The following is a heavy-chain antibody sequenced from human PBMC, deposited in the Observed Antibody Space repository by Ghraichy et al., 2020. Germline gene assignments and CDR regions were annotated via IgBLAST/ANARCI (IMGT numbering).Heavy chain of an antibody. Sequence: GGSLRLSCAASGITLSRYWMSWVRQAPGKGLEWVANMNEDGSEKNYVDSVKGRFTISRDDAKNSLCLQMNNLRVEDTAVYYCVREWRCRGGDCYSKPDYWSHGTLVTVSS. V-gene: IGHV3-7*05. D-gene: IGHD2-21*02. CDR1: GITLSRYW. CDR2: MNEDGSEK. CDR3: VREWRCRGGDCYSKPDY. J-gene: IGHJ4*01.